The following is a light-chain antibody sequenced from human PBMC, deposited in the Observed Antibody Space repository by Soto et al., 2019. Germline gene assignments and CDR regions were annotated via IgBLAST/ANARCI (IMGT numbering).Light chain of an antibody. CDR2: DAS. J-gene: IGKJ1*01. CDR3: QQYDNPLST. V-gene: IGKV1-33*01. CDR1: QDISNY. Sequence: DIPMTQSPSSLSASVGDRVTITCQASQDISNYLNWYQQKPGKAPKLLIYDASNLETGVPSRFSGSGSGTDFTFTISSLQPEDIATYYCQQYDNPLSTFGQGTKVEIK.